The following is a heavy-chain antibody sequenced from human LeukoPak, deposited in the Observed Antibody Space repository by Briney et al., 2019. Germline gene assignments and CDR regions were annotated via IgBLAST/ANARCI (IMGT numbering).Heavy chain of an antibody. Sequence: SETLSLTCAVSGGSFSGYYWSWIRQPPGKGLEWIGEINHSGSTNYNPSLKSRVTISVDTSKNQFSLKLSSVTAAATAVYYCARGRGLIVVVPAWLFDPWGQGTLVTVSS. J-gene: IGHJ5*02. CDR1: GGSFSGYY. CDR2: INHSGST. V-gene: IGHV4-34*01. CDR3: ARGRGLIVVVPAWLFDP. D-gene: IGHD2-2*01.